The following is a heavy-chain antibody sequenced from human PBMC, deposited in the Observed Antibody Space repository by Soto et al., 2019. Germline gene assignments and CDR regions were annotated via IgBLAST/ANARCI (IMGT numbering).Heavy chain of an antibody. CDR3: ARDKRELRFLEWSYYFDY. V-gene: IGHV3-30-3*01. CDR1: GFTFSSCA. D-gene: IGHD3-3*01. Sequence: GGSLRLSCAASGFTFSSCAMHWVRQAPGKGLEWVAVISYDGSNKYYADSVKGRFTVSRDNSKNTLYLQVNSLRAEDTAVYYCARDKRELRFLEWSYYFDYWGQGTLVTSPQ. J-gene: IGHJ4*02. CDR2: ISYDGSNK.